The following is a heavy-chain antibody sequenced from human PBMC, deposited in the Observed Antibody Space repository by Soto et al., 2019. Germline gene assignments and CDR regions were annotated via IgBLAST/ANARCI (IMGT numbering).Heavy chain of an antibody. CDR1: GFTFSSYG. J-gene: IGHJ3*02. V-gene: IGHV3-33*01. Sequence: QVQLVESGGGVVQPGRSLRLSCAASGFTFSSYGMHWVRQAPGKGLEWVAVIWYDGSNKYYADSVKGRFTISRHNSKNTLYLQMNSLRAEDTAVYYCARYSSGFDAFNIWGQGTMFAVSS. CDR3: ARYSSGFDAFNI. CDR2: IWYDGSNK. D-gene: IGHD6-19*01.